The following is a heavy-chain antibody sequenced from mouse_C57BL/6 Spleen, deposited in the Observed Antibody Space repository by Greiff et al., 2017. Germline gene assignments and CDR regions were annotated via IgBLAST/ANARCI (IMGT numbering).Heavy chain of an antibody. Sequence: VQLQQSGAELVKPGASVKVSCKASGYTFTSYWMHWVKQRPGQGLEWIGRIHPSDSDTNYNQKFKGKATLTVDKSSSTAYMQLSSLTSEDSAVYYCAIPLYDCPFAYWGQGTLVTVSA. CDR3: AIPLYDCPFAY. CDR1: GYTFTSYW. V-gene: IGHV1-74*01. CDR2: IHPSDSDT. D-gene: IGHD2-3*01. J-gene: IGHJ3*01.